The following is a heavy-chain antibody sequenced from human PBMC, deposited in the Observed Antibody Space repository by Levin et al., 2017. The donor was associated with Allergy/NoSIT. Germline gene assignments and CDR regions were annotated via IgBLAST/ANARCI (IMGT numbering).Heavy chain of an antibody. CDR2: IKQDGSEK. CDR3: ARGDGYINPRGWSDR. Sequence: PGGSLRLSCAASQFTFSSYWMSWVRQAPGKGLEWVANIKQDGSEKYYVDSVKGRFTISRDNAKNSLYLQMNSLRAEDTAVYYCARGDGYINPRGWSDRWGQGTLVTVSS. CDR1: QFTFSSYW. D-gene: IGHD5-24*01. V-gene: IGHV3-7*01. J-gene: IGHJ5*02.